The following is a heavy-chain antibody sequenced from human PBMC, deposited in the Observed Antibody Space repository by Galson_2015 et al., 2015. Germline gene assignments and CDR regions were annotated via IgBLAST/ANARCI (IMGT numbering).Heavy chain of an antibody. CDR1: GFTFSRYA. D-gene: IGHD2-21*02. V-gene: IGHV3-23*01. CDR3: ARGDYYFDY. Sequence: SLRLSCPASGFTFSRYAMSWVRQAPGKGLEWVSSISSSGGTTYYADSVKGRFTISRDNSKNTLYLQMNSLRAEDTAVYYCARGDYYFDYWGQGTLVTVSS. J-gene: IGHJ4*02. CDR2: ISSSGGTT.